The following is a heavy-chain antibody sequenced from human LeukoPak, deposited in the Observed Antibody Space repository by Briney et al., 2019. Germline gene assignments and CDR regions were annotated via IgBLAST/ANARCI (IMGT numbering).Heavy chain of an antibody. CDR1: GGSISSGSYY. D-gene: IGHD4-17*01. CDR2: IYTSGST. Sequence: PSQTLSLTCTVSGGSISSGSYYWSWIRQPAGKGLGWIGRIYTSGSTNYNPSLKSRVTISVDTSKNQFSLKLSSVTAADTAVYYCARDNGDYVVDYWGQGTLVTVSS. J-gene: IGHJ4*02. V-gene: IGHV4-61*02. CDR3: ARDNGDYVVDY.